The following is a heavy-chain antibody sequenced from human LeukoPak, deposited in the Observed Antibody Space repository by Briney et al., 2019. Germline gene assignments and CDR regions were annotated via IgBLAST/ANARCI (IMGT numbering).Heavy chain of an antibody. CDR2: IYYSGST. J-gene: IGHJ3*02. D-gene: IGHD4-23*01. Sequence: SETLSLTCTVSGGSISSYYWSWIRQPPGKGLEWIRYIYYSGSTNYNPSLKSRVTISVDTSKNQFSLKLSSVTAADTAVYYCARVTAYGGNSAAFDIWGQGTMVTVSS. CDR3: ARVTAYGGNSAAFDI. CDR1: GGSISSYY. V-gene: IGHV4-59*01.